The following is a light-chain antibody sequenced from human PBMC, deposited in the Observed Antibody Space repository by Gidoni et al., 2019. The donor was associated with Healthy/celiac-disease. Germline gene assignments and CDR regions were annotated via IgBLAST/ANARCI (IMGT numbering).Light chain of an antibody. J-gene: IGKJ5*01. CDR2: DAS. V-gene: IGKV3-11*01. Sequence: PATLAWSPGERATLSCRASQSVSSYLAWDQQKPGQAPRLLIYDASNRATGIPARFRCSGSGTEFTLTISSLETEGFAVYYWQQRSNWPITFGQGTRLEIK. CDR1: QSVSSY. CDR3: QQRSNWPIT.